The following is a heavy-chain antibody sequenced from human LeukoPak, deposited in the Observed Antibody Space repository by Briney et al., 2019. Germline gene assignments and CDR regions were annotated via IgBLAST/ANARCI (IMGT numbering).Heavy chain of an antibody. Sequence: SETLSLTCTVSGGSVSSGNYYWSWIRQPPGKGLEWIGYIYYSGTTNYNPSLKSRVTISVDTSKNQFSLKMTSVTAADTAVYYCARDSEAAVGTSVDWGHGTLVTVSS. V-gene: IGHV4-61*01. CDR3: ARDSEAAVGTSVD. CDR2: IYYSGTT. CDR1: GGSVSSGNYY. J-gene: IGHJ1*01. D-gene: IGHD6-13*01.